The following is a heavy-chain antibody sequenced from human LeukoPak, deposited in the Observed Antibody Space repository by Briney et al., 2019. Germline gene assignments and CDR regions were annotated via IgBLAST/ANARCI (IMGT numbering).Heavy chain of an antibody. CDR1: GYTFTGYY. CDR3: ARGLRKQLVGDWLDP. J-gene: IGHJ5*02. V-gene: IGHV1-2*06. D-gene: IGHD6-13*01. Sequence: GASVKVSCKASGYTFTGYYMHWVRQAPGQGLERMGRINPNSGGTNYAQKFQGRVTMTRDTSISTAYMELSRLRSDDTAVYYCARGLRKQLVGDWLDPWGQGTLVTVSS. CDR2: INPNSGGT.